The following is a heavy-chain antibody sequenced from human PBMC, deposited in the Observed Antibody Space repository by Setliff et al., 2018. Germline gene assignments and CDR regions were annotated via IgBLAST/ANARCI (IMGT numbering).Heavy chain of an antibody. D-gene: IGHD6-13*01. Sequence: GGSLRLSCAASGFTFSSYAMSWVRQAPGEGLEWVSAISGSGGYTNYADSVKGRFTISRDNSKNTLYLQMNSLRAEDTAIYYCAKRGDSSSWLEYWGQGTLVTVSS. V-gene: IGHV3-23*01. J-gene: IGHJ4*02. CDR2: ISGSGGYT. CDR1: GFTFSSYA. CDR3: AKRGDSSSWLEY.